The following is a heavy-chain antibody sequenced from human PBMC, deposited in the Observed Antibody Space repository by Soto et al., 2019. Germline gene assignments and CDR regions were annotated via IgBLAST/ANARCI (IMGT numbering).Heavy chain of an antibody. CDR3: ARGTYDFWRGRDYYYGMDV. V-gene: IGHV1-18*01. Sequence: ASVKVSCKASGYTFTSYGISWVRQAPGQGLEWMGWISAYNGNTNYAQKLQGRVTMTTDTSTSTAYMELRSLRSDDTAVYYCARGTYDFWRGRDYYYGMDVWGQGTTVTVSS. J-gene: IGHJ6*02. D-gene: IGHD3-3*01. CDR1: GYTFTSYG. CDR2: ISAYNGNT.